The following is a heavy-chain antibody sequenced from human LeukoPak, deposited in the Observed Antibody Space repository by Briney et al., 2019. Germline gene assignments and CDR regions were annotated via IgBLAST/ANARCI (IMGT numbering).Heavy chain of an antibody. Sequence: SETLSLTCAVYGGSFSGYYWSWIRQPPGKGLEWIGEINHSGSTNYNPSLKSRVTISVDTSKNQFSLKLSSVTAADTAVYYCARTLTTMVRGVTGFDPWGQGTLVTVSS. CDR1: GGSFSGYY. V-gene: IGHV4-34*01. CDR2: INHSGST. CDR3: ARTLTTMVRGVTGFDP. D-gene: IGHD3-10*01. J-gene: IGHJ5*02.